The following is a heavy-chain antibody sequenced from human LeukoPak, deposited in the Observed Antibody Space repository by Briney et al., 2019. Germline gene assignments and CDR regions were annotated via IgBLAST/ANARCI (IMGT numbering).Heavy chain of an antibody. CDR2: ISSSSSTI. CDR1: EFSFSRYS. V-gene: IGHV3-48*01. CDR3: AREAYGDNAIEYFQH. J-gene: IGHJ1*01. Sequence: PGGSLRLSCAASEFSFSRYSLNWVRQAPGKGLEWVSYISSSSSTIYYADSVKGRFTISRDNAKNSLYLQMNSLRAEDTAVYYCAREAYGDNAIEYFQHWGQGTLVTVSS. D-gene: IGHD4-17*01.